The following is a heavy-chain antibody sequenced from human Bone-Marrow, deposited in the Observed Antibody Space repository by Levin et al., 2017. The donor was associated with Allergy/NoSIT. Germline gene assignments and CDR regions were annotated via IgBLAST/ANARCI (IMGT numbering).Heavy chain of an antibody. D-gene: IGHD3-10*01. V-gene: IGHV4-39*01. CDR2: ILYSGST. J-gene: IGHJ6*03. CDR1: GGSISSSSYY. Sequence: SQTLSLTCTVSGGSISSSSYYWGWIRQPPGKGLEWIGSILYSGSTYYNPSLKSRVTISVDTSKNQFSLKLSSVTAADTAVYYCASLVGSGSYYFIYYMDGWGKGTTVTVSS. CDR3: ASLVGSGSYYFIYYMDG.